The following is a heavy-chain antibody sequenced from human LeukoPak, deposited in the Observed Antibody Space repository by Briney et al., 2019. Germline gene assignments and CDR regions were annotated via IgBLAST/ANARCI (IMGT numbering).Heavy chain of an antibody. Sequence: AGGSLRLSCTASGLTFSTSGFNWVRQAPGRGLEWVASIGPTGSDRYHADSIKGRFTISRDNANNFLYLQMNSLRAEDTAVYYCATETNGRHYYYWGQGTLLTVSS. D-gene: IGHD1-14*01. V-gene: IGHV3-21*06. J-gene: IGHJ4*02. CDR1: GLTFSTSG. CDR2: IGPTGSDR. CDR3: ATETNGRHYYY.